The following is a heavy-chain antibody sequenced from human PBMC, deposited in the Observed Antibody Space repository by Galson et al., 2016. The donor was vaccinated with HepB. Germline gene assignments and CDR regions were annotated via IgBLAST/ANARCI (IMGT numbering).Heavy chain of an antibody. D-gene: IGHD3-22*01. CDR2: INPSSGGT. J-gene: IGHJ4*02. Sequence: SVKVSCKASGYTFTGYYMHWVRQAPGQGLEWMGWINPSSGGTNYAQKLQGWGTMTRDTSISTAYMELSRLRSYDTGVYYCARGIGVGAYYFDYWGRGTLVTVSS. CDR1: GYTFTGYY. V-gene: IGHV1-2*04. CDR3: ARGIGVGAYYFDY.